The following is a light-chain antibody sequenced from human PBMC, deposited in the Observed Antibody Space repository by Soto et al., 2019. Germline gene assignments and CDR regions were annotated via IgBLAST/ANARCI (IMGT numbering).Light chain of an antibody. Sequence: QSALTQPASVSGSPGQSITISCTGTSSDVGSHNLVSWYQQYPGKAPKLIIYEVRKWPAVFSKRFSGSKSGNTASLTISGLQAEDEADYYCCSYAGSSTWVFGGWTKVTVL. J-gene: IGLJ3*02. CDR2: EVR. CDR1: SSDVGSHNL. V-gene: IGLV2-23*02. CDR3: CSYAGSSTWV.